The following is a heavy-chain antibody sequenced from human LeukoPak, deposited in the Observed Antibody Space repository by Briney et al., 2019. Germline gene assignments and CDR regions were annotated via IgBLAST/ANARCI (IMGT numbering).Heavy chain of an antibody. CDR2: IKQDGSEK. J-gene: IGHJ5*02. CDR1: GFTFSSYW. CDR3: ARSLFTRSPFDP. V-gene: IGHV3-7*01. D-gene: IGHD2-2*01. Sequence: PGGSLRLSCAASGFTFSSYWMSWVRQAPGKGLEWVANIKQDGSEKYYVDPVEGRFTISRDNAKNSLYLQMNSLRAEDTAVYYCARSLFTRSPFDPWGQGTLVTVSS.